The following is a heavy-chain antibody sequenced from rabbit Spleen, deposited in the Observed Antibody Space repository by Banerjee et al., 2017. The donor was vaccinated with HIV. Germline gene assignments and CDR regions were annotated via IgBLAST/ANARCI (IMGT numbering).Heavy chain of an antibody. CDR2: IEAGSSGFT. Sequence: QQLVESGGGLVKPGASLTLTCKASGFDFSRGYDMCWVRQAPGKGLEWIACIEAGSSGFTYFANWAKGRFTISKTSSTTVTLQMTSLTVADTATYFCARGVYDDYDTYYFDLWGPGTLVTVS. J-gene: IGHJ4*01. D-gene: IGHD2-1*01. CDR1: GFDFSRGYD. V-gene: IGHV1S40*01. CDR3: ARGVYDDYDTYYFDL.